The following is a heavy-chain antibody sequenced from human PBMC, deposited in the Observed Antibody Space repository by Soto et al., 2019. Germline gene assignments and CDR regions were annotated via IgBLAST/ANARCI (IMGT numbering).Heavy chain of an antibody. Sequence: PSETLSLTCTVSGGSISSYYWSWIRQPPGKGLEWIGYIYYSGSTNYNPSLKSRVTISVDTSKNQFSLKLSSVTAADTAVYYCARASYDSSGYYYYYYGMDVWGQGTTVTVSS. CDR1: GGSISSYY. CDR2: IYYSGST. CDR3: ARASYDSSGYYYYYYGMDV. J-gene: IGHJ6*02. V-gene: IGHV4-59*01. D-gene: IGHD3-22*01.